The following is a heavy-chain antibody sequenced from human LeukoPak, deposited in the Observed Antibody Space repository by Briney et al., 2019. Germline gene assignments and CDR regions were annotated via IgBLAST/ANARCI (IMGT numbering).Heavy chain of an antibody. Sequence: GGSLRLSXAASGFTFDDYGMSWVRQAPGKGLEWVSGINWNGGSTCYADSVKGRFTISRDNAKNSPYLQMNSLRAEDTALYYCARALSGSPYAFDIWGQGTMVTVSS. D-gene: IGHD2-15*01. V-gene: IGHV3-20*04. CDR2: INWNGGST. J-gene: IGHJ3*02. CDR1: GFTFDDYG. CDR3: ARALSGSPYAFDI.